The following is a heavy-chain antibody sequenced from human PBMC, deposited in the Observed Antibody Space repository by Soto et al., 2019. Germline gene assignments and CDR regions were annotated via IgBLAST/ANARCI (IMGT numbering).Heavy chain of an antibody. Sequence: SETLSLTCTVSGGSISSGGYYWTWIRQHPGKGLEWIGYNYYSGITYYNPSLKSRVTISVDTSKNQFSLKLSSVTAADTAVYYCARLLQLERRGANDYWGQGTLVTVSS. D-gene: IGHD1-1*01. CDR1: GGSISSGGYY. J-gene: IGHJ4*02. CDR3: ARLLQLERRGANDY. V-gene: IGHV4-31*03. CDR2: NYYSGIT.